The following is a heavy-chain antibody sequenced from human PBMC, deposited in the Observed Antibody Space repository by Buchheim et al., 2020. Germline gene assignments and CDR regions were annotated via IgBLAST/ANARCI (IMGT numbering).Heavy chain of an antibody. V-gene: IGHV3-23*01. CDR1: GFSFSSYA. J-gene: IGHJ4*02. CDR3: AKDRVPQEGYYFDY. D-gene: IGHD3-10*01. CDR2: ISGSGGST. Sequence: EVQLLESGGGLVQPGGSLRLSCAASGFSFSSYAMSWIRQAPGKGLEWVSGISGSGGSTYYADSVKGQFTISRDNSKNKLYLQMNSLRAEDTAIYYCAKDRVPQEGYYFDYWGQGTL.